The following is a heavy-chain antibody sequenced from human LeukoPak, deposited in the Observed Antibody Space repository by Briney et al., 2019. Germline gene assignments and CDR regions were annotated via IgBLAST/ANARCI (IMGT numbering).Heavy chain of an antibody. CDR3: AALGITMIGGV. CDR1: GFTFSDYY. J-gene: IGHJ6*04. CDR2: ISRSGSTI. Sequence: PGGSLRLSCAASGFTFSDYYMTWSRQAPGKGLEWVSYISRSGSTIYYADSVKCRFTSSRDNANNSLYLQMNSLRAEATAVYYCAALGITMIGGVWGKGTTVTISS. V-gene: IGHV3-11*04. D-gene: IGHD3-10*02.